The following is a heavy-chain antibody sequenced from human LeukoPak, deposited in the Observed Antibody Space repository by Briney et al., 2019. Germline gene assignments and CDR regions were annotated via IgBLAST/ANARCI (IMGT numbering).Heavy chain of an antibody. Sequence: SETLSLTCTVSGGSISSYYWSWIRQPPGKGLEWIGYIYYSGSTNYNPSLKSRVTISVDTSKNQFSLKLSSVTAADTAVYYCARDRLSYYYYYMDVWGKGTTVTVSS. CDR2: IYYSGST. V-gene: IGHV4-59*01. J-gene: IGHJ6*03. CDR3: ARDRLSYYYYYMDV. CDR1: GGSISSYY.